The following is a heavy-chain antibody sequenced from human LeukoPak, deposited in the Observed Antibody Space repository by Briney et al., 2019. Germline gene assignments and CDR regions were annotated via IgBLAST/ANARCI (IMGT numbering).Heavy chain of an antibody. CDR1: GFTFSSYS. Sequence: RTGGSLRLSCAASGFTFSSYSMNWVRQAPGKGLEWVSYISSSVSIIYYADSVKGRFTISRDNSRNTLSLQMNSLRVEDTAIYYCAKDIQLSTWGLGTMVTVSS. CDR3: AKDIQLST. CDR2: ISSSVSII. J-gene: IGHJ3*01. D-gene: IGHD5-24*01. V-gene: IGHV3-48*01.